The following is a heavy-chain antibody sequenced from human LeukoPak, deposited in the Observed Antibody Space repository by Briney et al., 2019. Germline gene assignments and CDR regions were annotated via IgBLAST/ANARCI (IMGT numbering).Heavy chain of an antibody. J-gene: IGHJ4*02. CDR3: ARDSSDSSGYPGQFDY. D-gene: IGHD3-22*01. CDR2: INPNSGGT. V-gene: IGHV1-2*02. Sequence: ASVKVSCKASGGTFSSYAISWVRQAPGQGLEWMGWINPNSGGTNYAQKFQGRVTMTRDTSISTAYMELSRLRSDDTAVYYCARDSSDSSGYPGQFDYWGQGTLVTVSS. CDR1: GGTFSSYA.